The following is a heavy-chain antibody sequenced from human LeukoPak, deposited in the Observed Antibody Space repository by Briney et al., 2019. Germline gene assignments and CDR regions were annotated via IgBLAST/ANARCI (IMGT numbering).Heavy chain of an antibody. CDR2: INHSGST. CDR3: ARGPLAAAGTLTYYYYGMDV. J-gene: IGHJ6*02. V-gene: IGHV4-38-2*02. CDR1: DYSISSGYY. D-gene: IGHD6-13*01. Sequence: PSETLSLTCTVSDYSISSGYYWSWIRQPPGKGLEWIGEINHSGSTNYNPSLKSRVTISVDTSKNQFSLKLSSVTAADTAVYYCARGPLAAAGTLTYYYYGMDVWGQGTTVTVSS.